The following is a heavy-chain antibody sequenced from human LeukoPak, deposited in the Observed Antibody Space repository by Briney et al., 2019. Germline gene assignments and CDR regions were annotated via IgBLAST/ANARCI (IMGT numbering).Heavy chain of an antibody. V-gene: IGHV4-30-4*01. CDR2: IYYSGST. CDR1: GGSISSGDYY. D-gene: IGHD6-13*01. CDR3: ARELAGYSSSKPFDY. Sequence: SETLSLTCTVSGGSISSGDYYWSWIRQPPGKGLEWIGYIYYSGSTYYNPSLKSRVTISVDTSKNQFSLKLSSVTAADTAVYYCARELAGYSSSKPFDYWGQGTLVTVSS. J-gene: IGHJ4*02.